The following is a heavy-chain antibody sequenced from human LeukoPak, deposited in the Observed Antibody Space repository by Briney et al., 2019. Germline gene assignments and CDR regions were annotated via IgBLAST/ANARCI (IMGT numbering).Heavy chain of an antibody. J-gene: IGHJ3*02. CDR1: TFTFNTYG. V-gene: IGHV3-30*02. CDR3: AKDLSYSFDI. Sequence: GGSLRLSCIMSTFTFNTYGFHWFRQAPGKGLEWLAFIGHDGNYKHYGDSVRGRFTISRDNSKNTVYLQMNSLRADDTALYRCAKDLSYSFDIWGQGTKVTVSS. D-gene: IGHD2-15*01. CDR2: IGHDGNYK.